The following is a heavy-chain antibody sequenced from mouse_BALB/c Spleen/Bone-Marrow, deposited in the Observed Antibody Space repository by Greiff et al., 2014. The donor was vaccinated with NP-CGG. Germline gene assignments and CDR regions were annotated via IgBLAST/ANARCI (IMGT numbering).Heavy chain of an antibody. D-gene: IGHD1-2*01. Sequence: QVQLQQSGPELVRPGESVEISCKGSGFTFTDYAMHWVKRSHAKSLEWIGVISIYYDNTNYNQKFKGKATMTVDKSSSTAYMELARLTSEDSAIYYCARGIRLPLDYWGQGTTLTVSS. J-gene: IGHJ2*01. CDR1: GFTFTDYA. V-gene: IGHV1-67*01. CDR2: ISIYYDNT. CDR3: ARGIRLPLDY.